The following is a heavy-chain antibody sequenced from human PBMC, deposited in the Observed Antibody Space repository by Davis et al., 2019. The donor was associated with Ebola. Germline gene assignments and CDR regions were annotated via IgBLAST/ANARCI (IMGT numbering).Heavy chain of an antibody. CDR3: ARVHGGYENNVFDI. Sequence: GESLKISCAASGFTFSTYWMHWVRQAPGKGLVWVSLINSDGSITSYADSVKGRFTISRDNVKNTLYLQMNSLSAEDTAVYYCARVHGGYENNVFDIWSQGTMVTVSS. CDR2: INSDGSIT. J-gene: IGHJ3*02. CDR1: GFTFSTYW. V-gene: IGHV3-74*01. D-gene: IGHD3-16*01.